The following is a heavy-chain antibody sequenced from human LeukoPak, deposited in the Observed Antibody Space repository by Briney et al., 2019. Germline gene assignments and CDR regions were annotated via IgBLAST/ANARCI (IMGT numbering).Heavy chain of an antibody. D-gene: IGHD7-27*01. Sequence: GGSLRLSCAASGFTFSRDWMSWVRQAPGKGLEWVANINQDGNKKYYVDSVKGRFTISRDTSKNTLYLQMNSLRAEDTAVYYCAKDRPLNWGYYFDYWGQGTLVTVSS. CDR2: INQDGNKK. CDR3: AKDRPLNWGYYFDY. V-gene: IGHV3-7*05. J-gene: IGHJ4*02. CDR1: GFTFSRDW.